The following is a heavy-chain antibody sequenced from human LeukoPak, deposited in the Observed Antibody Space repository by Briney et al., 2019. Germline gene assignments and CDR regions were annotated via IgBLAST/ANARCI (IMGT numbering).Heavy chain of an antibody. CDR1: RASISDNY. CDR3: TLGGASGSLAH. CDR2: TYTSGDT. Sequence: SETLSLTCTVSRASISDNYWSWSRQPAGKALEWIGRTYTSGDTNYNPSLKSRASVSVDTSKNQFYLSLRYATAADTAVYYCTLGGASGSLAHWGPGTLVTVSS. J-gene: IGHJ4*02. D-gene: IGHD6-13*01. V-gene: IGHV4-4*07.